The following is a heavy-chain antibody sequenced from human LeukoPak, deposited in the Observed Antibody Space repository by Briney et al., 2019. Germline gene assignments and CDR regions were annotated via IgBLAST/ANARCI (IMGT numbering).Heavy chain of an antibody. CDR1: GFTFDDYG. J-gene: IGHJ6*03. V-gene: IGHV3-20*04. CDR3: ARVGRNWNSYHYYYYYHYMDV. CDR2: INWNGGST. D-gene: IGHD1-7*01. Sequence: GWSLRLSCAASGFTFDDYGMSWVRQAPGKGLEWVSGINWNGGSTGYADSVKGRFTISRDNAKNSLYLQMNSLRAEDTALYYCARVGRNWNSYHYYYYYHYMDVWGKGTTVTVSS.